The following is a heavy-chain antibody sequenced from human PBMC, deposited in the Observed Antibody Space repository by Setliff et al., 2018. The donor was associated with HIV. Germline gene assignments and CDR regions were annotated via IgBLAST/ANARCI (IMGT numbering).Heavy chain of an antibody. D-gene: IGHD6-19*01. V-gene: IGHV1-69*13. CDR3: ARVSPPVPQNTVAGSFDY. Sequence: SVKVSCKASGGTFSSYAIYWVRQAPGQGLEWMGGTMPISGTPNYAQKFQGRVTITADESTNTAYMELSSLRSEDTAVYYCARVSPPVPQNTVAGSFDYWGQGTLVTVSS. CDR2: TMPISGTP. CDR1: GGTFSSYA. J-gene: IGHJ4*02.